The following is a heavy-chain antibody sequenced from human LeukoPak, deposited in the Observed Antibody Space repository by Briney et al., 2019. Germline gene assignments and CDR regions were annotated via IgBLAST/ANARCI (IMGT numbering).Heavy chain of an antibody. J-gene: IGHJ4*02. CDR2: IKQDGSEK. CDR3: ARESRGGSSSD. D-gene: IGHD6-6*01. CDR1: GFTFSSYW. V-gene: IGHV3-7*01. Sequence: GGSLRLSCAASGFTFSSYWMSWARQAPGKGLEWVANIKQDGSEKYYVDSVKGRFTISRDNAKNSLYLQMNSLRAEDTAVYYCARESRGGSSSDWGQGTLDTVSS.